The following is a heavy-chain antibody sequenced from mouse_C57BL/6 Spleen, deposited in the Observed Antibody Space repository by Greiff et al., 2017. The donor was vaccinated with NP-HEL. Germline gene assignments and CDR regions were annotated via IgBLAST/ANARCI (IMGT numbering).Heavy chain of an antibody. CDR2: IRSKSNNYAT. V-gene: IGHV10-1*01. CDR3: VRHGYYAMDY. CDR1: GFSFNTYA. Sequence: EVKLMESGGGLVQPKGSLKLSCAASGFSFNTYAMNWVRQAPGKGLEWVARIRSKSNNYATYYADSVKDRFTISRDDSESMLYLQTNNLKTEDTAMYYCVRHGYYAMDYWGQGTSVTVSS. J-gene: IGHJ4*01.